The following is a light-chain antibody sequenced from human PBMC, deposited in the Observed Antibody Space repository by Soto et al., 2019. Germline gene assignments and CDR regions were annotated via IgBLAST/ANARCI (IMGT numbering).Light chain of an antibody. Sequence: EIVLTDSQATLAVSPGESSTLSCRASQSISSDVAWYQQKVGQTPRLLIHGASTRATGIQARFSGSGSGTDFTLTISSLEPEDFAVYYCQQRSNPITFGQGTRLEIK. J-gene: IGKJ5*01. CDR3: QQRSNPIT. CDR2: GAS. V-gene: IGKV3-11*01. CDR1: QSISSD.